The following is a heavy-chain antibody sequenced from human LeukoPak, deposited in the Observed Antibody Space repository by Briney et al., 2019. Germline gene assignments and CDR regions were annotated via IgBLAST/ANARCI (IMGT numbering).Heavy chain of an antibody. J-gene: IGHJ4*02. CDR2: IYHTGVT. Sequence: SETLSLTCTVSGFSLTSHNYYWGWIRQPPGKPLEWLGTIYHTGVTFRNSSLVSRLTMSVDTSREQFSLDLTSVTAADTAVYYCARQTGSGLFILPGGQGTLVTVSS. V-gene: IGHV4-39*01. D-gene: IGHD3/OR15-3a*01. CDR3: ARQTGSGLFILP. CDR1: GFSLTSHNYY.